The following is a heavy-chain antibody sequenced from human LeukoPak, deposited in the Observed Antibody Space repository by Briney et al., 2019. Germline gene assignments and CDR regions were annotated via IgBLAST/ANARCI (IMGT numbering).Heavy chain of an antibody. CDR1: GFTFSDYS. CDR3: ARSPMIVVVTTNYFDY. CDR2: ISGSGGST. Sequence: GGSLRLSCAASGFTFSDYSMSWVRQAPGKGLEWVSAISGSGGSTYYADSVKGRFTISRDNSKNTLYLQMNSLRAEDTAVYYCARSPMIVVVTTNYFDYWGQGTLVTVSS. D-gene: IGHD3-22*01. V-gene: IGHV3-23*01. J-gene: IGHJ4*02.